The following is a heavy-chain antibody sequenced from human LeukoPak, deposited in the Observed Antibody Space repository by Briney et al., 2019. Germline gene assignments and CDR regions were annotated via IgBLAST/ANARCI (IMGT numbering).Heavy chain of an antibody. Sequence: GGSLRVSCAASGFTFSNYCVHWVRQIPGKWLVWVSRICPDGTVTNYADSVKGRFTTSRDNAKNMVFLQMNSLRADDTAVYYCVRDFRSADYWGQGILVTVSS. CDR2: ICPDGTVT. V-gene: IGHV3-74*01. CDR1: GFTFSNYC. J-gene: IGHJ4*02. CDR3: VRDFRSADY.